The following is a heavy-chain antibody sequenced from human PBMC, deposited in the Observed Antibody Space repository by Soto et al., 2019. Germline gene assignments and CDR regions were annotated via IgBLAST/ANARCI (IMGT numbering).Heavy chain of an antibody. V-gene: IGHV1-3*01. CDR3: ARVEAVYYYYGMDV. CDR1: GYTFTSYA. CDR2: INAGNGNT. J-gene: IGHJ6*02. Sequence: ASVKVSCKASGYTFTSYAMHWVRQAPGQRLEWMGWINAGNGNTKYSQKFQGRVTITRDTSASTAYMELSSLRSEDTAVYYCARVEAVYYYYGMDVWGQGTTVTVSS.